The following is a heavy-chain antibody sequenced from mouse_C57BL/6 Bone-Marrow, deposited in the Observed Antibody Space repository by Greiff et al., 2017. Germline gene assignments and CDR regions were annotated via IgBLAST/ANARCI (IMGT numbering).Heavy chain of an antibody. V-gene: IGHV1-47*01. CDR3: AIYDYDDAMDY. CDR2: FHPYNDDT. D-gene: IGHD2-4*01. J-gene: IGHJ4*01. CDR1: GYTFPTYP. Sequence: VKLMEPGAELVKPGASVKMSCKASGYTFPTYPIEWMKQNHGKSLEWIGNFHPYNDDTKYNEKFKGKATLTVEKSSSTVYLELSLLTSDDSAVFYCAIYDYDDAMDYWGQGTSVTVSS.